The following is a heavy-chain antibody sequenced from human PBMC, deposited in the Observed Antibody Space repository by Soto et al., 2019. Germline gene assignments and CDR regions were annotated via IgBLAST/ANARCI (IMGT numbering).Heavy chain of an antibody. Sequence: LRLSWAASGFTFSTYALSWVRQAPVKGLEWVSGIGCSGSSTYYADSVKGRFTISRDNPKSTLYLQLNSLRAEDTAVYYCAKGAGWFDPWGRGTLVTVSS. CDR2: IGCSGSST. CDR3: AKGAGWFDP. V-gene: IGHV3-23*01. J-gene: IGHJ5*02. CDR1: GFTFSTYA.